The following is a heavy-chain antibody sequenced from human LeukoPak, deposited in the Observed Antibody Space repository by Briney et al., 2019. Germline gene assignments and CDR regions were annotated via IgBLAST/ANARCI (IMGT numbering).Heavy chain of an antibody. CDR2: INTDGSIT. Sequence: PGGSLRLSCAASGFTFSDYWIHWVRQAPGKGLVWVSRINTDGSITNYADSVKGRFTISRDNSKNTVYLQMNSLRAEDTAVYYCARGTGMVPDYWGQGTLVTVSS. D-gene: IGHD5-18*01. CDR1: GFTFSDYW. CDR3: ARGTGMVPDY. J-gene: IGHJ4*02. V-gene: IGHV3-74*01.